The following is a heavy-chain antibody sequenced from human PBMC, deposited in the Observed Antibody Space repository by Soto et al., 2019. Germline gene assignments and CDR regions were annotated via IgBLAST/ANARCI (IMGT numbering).Heavy chain of an antibody. Sequence: GGSLRLSCAASGFTFSSYGMHWVRQAPGKGLEWVAVISYDGSNKYYADSVKGRFTISRDNSKNTLYLQMNSLRAEDTAVYYCAKGADSSGYYNFEYRGQGTLVTVSS. CDR1: GFTFSSYG. CDR3: AKGADSSGYYNFEY. J-gene: IGHJ4*02. D-gene: IGHD3-22*01. CDR2: ISYDGSNK. V-gene: IGHV3-30*18.